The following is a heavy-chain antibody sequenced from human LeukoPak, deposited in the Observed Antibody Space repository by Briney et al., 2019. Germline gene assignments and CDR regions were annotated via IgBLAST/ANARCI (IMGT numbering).Heavy chain of an antibody. D-gene: IGHD3-10*01. Sequence: PGGSLRLSCAASGFTFNNYAMSWVRQAPGKGLEWVSAISPGGSDTYYADSLRGRFAISRDNSKKTLSLQMSSLRAEDSAVYYCAKRGGYETMAAFDYWGQGTLVTVPS. CDR1: GFTFNNYA. CDR2: ISPGGSDT. CDR3: AKRGGYETMAAFDY. V-gene: IGHV3-23*01. J-gene: IGHJ4*02.